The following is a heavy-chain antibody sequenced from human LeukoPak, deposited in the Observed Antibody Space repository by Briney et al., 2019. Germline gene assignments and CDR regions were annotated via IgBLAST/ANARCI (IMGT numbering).Heavy chain of an antibody. D-gene: IGHD3-22*01. V-gene: IGHV3-33*01. CDR1: GFTFSSYG. Sequence: PGGSLRLSCAASGFTFSSYGMHWVRQAPGKGLEWVAVMWYDGSNKYYADSVQGRFTVSRDNSKNTLYLQMNSLRAEDTAVYYCARDREVGYYYDSSGYSSFNYWGQGTLVTVSS. CDR2: MWYDGSNK. CDR3: ARDREVGYYYDSSGYSSFNY. J-gene: IGHJ4*02.